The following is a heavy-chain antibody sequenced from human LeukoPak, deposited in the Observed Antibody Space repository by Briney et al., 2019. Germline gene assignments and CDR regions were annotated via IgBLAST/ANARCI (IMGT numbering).Heavy chain of an antibody. V-gene: IGHV4-39*01. CDR3: ARRVAVAASGCWFDP. Sequence: PSETLSLTCTVPGGSISSSSYYWAWVRQPPGKGLEWIGSIYYSGSTYYSPSHKSRVTISVDTSKNQFSLKLSSVTAADTAMYYCARRVAVAASGCWFDPWGQGTLVTVSS. CDR1: GGSISSSSYY. CDR2: IYYSGST. D-gene: IGHD6-19*01. J-gene: IGHJ5*02.